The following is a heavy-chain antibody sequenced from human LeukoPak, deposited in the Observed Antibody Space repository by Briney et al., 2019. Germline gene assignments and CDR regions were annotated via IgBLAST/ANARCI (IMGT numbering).Heavy chain of an antibody. J-gene: IGHJ4*02. CDR1: GGSTNNSDYN. CDR3: AIFDYGSAQAWNDFDY. CDR2: INFGGGT. D-gene: IGHD4-17*01. V-gene: IGHV4-39*02. Sequence: SGTPFLTSTVSGGSTNNSDYNRGWIRPPPEGGVWWIGSINFGGGTYFNPSLKSRVTISIDNSNNNLYLRLSSVTAADTAVYYCAIFDYGSAQAWNDFDYWGQGTLVTVSS.